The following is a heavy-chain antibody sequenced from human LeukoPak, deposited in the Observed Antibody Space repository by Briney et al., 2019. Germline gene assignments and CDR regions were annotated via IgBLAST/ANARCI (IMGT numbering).Heavy chain of an antibody. V-gene: IGHV1-69*04. CDR3: ARDPALLGYCKSVSCPVTYGMDV. CDR1: GGTFNNDG. Sequence: ASVKVSCKAHGGTFNNDGISWVRQAPGQGLEWMGRIIPALNTVNYAQKFQGRVTITADKFTNTAYMELSSLRSEDTAVYYCARDPALLGYCKSVSCPVTYGMDVWGQGTTVTVSS. CDR2: IIPALNTV. J-gene: IGHJ6*02. D-gene: IGHD2-15*01.